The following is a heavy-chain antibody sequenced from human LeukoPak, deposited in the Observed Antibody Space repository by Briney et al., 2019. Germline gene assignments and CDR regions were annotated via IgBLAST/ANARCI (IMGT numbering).Heavy chain of an antibody. CDR1: GYTFTSYA. J-gene: IGHJ4*02. CDR2: INAGNGNT. V-gene: IGHV1-3*01. CDR3: STTLGGGGIDY. Sequence: GASVKVSCKASGYTFTSYAMHWVRQAPGQRLEWMGWINAGNGNTKYSQKFQGRVTITRDTSARTAYIEMSSLRSEDTAVYYWSTTLGGGGIDYWGQGTLVTVSS. D-gene: IGHD1-26*01.